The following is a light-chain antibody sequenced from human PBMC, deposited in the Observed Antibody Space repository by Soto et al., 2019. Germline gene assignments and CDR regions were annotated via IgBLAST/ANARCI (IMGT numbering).Light chain of an antibody. J-gene: IGLJ2*01. CDR3: TSTSTKYFVIV. Sequence: QSALTQPPSVSGSPGQSVTISCTGTSSDIGHAYRVSWYQQSPGTAPKLMIYEVNNRPSGVPDRFSGSKSGNTASLTIAGLQHEDEDDYYCTSTSTKYFVIVFGGGTKVTVL. CDR1: SSDIGHAYR. CDR2: EVN. V-gene: IGLV2-18*02.